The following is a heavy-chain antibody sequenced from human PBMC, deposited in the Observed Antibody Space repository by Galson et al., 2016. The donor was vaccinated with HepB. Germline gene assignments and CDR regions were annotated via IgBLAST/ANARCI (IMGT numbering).Heavy chain of an antibody. J-gene: IGHJ5*02. V-gene: IGHV3-48*02. CDR2: ISSSSYTM. Sequence: SLRLSCAASGFTFSSYSMNWVRQAPGKGLEWVSYISSSSYTMYYAESVKGRFTISRGSAQNSLYLQMNSLRDEDTATYYCAKDLTVAAWVDPWGQGTLVTVSS. D-gene: IGHD4-23*01. CDR3: AKDLTVAAWVDP. CDR1: GFTFSSYS.